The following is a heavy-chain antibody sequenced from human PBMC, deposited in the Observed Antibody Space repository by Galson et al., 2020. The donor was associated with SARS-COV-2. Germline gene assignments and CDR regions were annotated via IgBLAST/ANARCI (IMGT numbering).Heavy chain of an antibody. D-gene: IGHD6-19*01. CDR3: ARYSGDDSGWYEMNCFDP. Sequence: GESLKISCEASGFTFGTYGMTWVRQAPGKGLEWVSSISDSGGATYYADSVKARFTISRDNSKNTLYLQMYSLRAEDSALYYCARYSGDDSGWYEMNCFDPWGQGTLVTVSS. CDR2: ISDSGGAT. CDR1: GFTFGTYG. J-gene: IGHJ5*02. V-gene: IGHV3-23*01.